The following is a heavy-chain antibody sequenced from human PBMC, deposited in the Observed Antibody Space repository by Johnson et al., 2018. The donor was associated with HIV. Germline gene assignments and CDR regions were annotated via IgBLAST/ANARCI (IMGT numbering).Heavy chain of an antibody. V-gene: IGHV3-74*01. CDR3: AREQELIGERAFDI. Sequence: VQLVESGGGVVQPGGSLRLSCAASGFTFINYWMHWVRQAPGKGLVWVSRMNGDGKSTTYADSVKGRFTISRDNAKNTLYLQMNSLRAEDTAVYYCAREQELIGERAFDIWGQGTMVTVSS. J-gene: IGHJ3*02. CDR2: MNGDGKST. CDR1: GFTFINYW. D-gene: IGHD6-13*01.